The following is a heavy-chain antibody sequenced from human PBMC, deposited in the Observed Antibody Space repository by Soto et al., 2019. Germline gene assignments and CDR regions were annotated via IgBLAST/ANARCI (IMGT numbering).Heavy chain of an antibody. V-gene: IGHV3-30*18. CDR2: ISYDGTIK. Sequence: QVQLVESGGGVVQPGRSLRLSCAASGFIFSGYDMHWVRQAPGKGLQWVAVISYDGTIKYYADSVKGRFTISRDNSRDTVYLEMNSLRPEDTAVYYCAKVPYISGGYDRTGGALDIWGQGTMVTVSS. CDR3: AKVPYISGGYDRTGGALDI. CDR1: GFIFSGYD. J-gene: IGHJ3*02. D-gene: IGHD5-12*01.